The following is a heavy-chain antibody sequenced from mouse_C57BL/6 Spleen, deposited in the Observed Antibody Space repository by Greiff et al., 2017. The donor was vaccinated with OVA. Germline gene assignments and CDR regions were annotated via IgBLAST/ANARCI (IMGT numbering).Heavy chain of an antibody. J-gene: IGHJ2*01. CDR1: GYTFTSYW. D-gene: IGHD1-1*01. Sequence: VQLQQPGAELVKPGASVKMSCKASGYTFTSYWITWVKQRPGQGLEWIGDIYPGSGSTNYNEKFKSKATLTVDTSSSTAYMQLSSLTSEDSAVYYCARRGDYGSSFFDYWGQGTTLTVSS. CDR2: IYPGSGST. V-gene: IGHV1-55*01. CDR3: ARRGDYGSSFFDY.